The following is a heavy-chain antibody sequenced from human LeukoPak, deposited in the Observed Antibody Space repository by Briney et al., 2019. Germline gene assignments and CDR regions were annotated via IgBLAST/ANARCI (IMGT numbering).Heavy chain of an antibody. CDR2: ISGSGGST. CDR1: GFTFSSYA. D-gene: IGHD3-9*01. Sequence: GGSLRLSCAASGFTFSSYAMSWVRQAPGKGLEWVSAISGSGGSTYYADSVKGRFTISRDNSKNTLYLQMNSLRAEDTAVYYCARGSGYDILTGYYNRALDYWGQGTLVTVSS. J-gene: IGHJ4*02. CDR3: ARGSGYDILTGYYNRALDY. V-gene: IGHV3-23*01.